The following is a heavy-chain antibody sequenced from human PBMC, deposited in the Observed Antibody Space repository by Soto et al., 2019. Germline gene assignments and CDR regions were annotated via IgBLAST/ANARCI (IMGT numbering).Heavy chain of an antibody. CDR1: GGSFTSNNW. J-gene: IGHJ4*02. CDR2: IYRTGST. Sequence: LSLTCAVSGGSFTSNNWWTWVRQPPGQGLEWIGEIYRTGSTNYNPSLKSRVTISLDKSENQFSLKVTALTAADTAVYYCASRDPGTSVDYWGQGTLVTVSS. D-gene: IGHD1-7*01. V-gene: IGHV4-4*02. CDR3: ASRDPGTSVDY.